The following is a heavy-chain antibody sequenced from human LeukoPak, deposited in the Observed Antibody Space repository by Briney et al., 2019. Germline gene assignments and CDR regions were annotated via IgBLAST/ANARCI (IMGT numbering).Heavy chain of an antibody. CDR3: ATEGGHLTHLSF. D-gene: IGHD2-15*01. Sequence: GRSLRLSCQTSGFTFSQTGFHWVRQAPGKGLEWVAVIWFDGSQKYHADSVKGRFTISRDDPKNTLYLQMDNLRAEDTAVYYCATEGGHLTHLSFWGRGTLLTVSS. V-gene: IGHV3-33*01. J-gene: IGHJ1*01. CDR1: GFTFSQTG. CDR2: IWFDGSQK.